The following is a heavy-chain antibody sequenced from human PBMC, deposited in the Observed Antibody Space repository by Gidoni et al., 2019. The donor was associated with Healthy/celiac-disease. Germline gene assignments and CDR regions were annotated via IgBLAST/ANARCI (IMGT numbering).Heavy chain of an antibody. CDR1: GFTFSRYD. J-gene: IGHJ4*02. CDR2: IGTAGDT. V-gene: IGHV3-13*04. Sequence: EVQLVESGGGWVQPGGARRLSCAASGFTFSRYDMHWVRQATGKGLEWVSAIGTAGDTYYPGSVKCRFTISRENAKNSLYLQMNSLRAGDTAVYYCARAHTFDYWGQGTLVTVSS. CDR3: ARAHTFDY.